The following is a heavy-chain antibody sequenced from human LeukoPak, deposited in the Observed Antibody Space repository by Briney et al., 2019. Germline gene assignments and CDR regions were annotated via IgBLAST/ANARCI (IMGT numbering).Heavy chain of an antibody. CDR2: ISSSGSTI. CDR3: ARGEEWLPSYFDY. CDR1: GFTFSSYE. V-gene: IGHV3-48*03. D-gene: IGHD3-3*01. Sequence: GGSLRLSCAASGFTFSSYEMNWVRQAPGKGLEWVSYISSSGSTIYYADSVKGRFTISRDNAKNSLYLQMNSRRAEDTAVYYCARGEEWLPSYFDYWGQGTLVTVSS. J-gene: IGHJ4*02.